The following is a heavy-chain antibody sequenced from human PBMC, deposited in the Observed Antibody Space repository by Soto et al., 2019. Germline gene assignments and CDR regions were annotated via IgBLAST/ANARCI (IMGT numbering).Heavy chain of an antibody. CDR1: GYSFTSYW. Sequence: GESLKISCKGSGYSFTSYWISWVRQMPGKGLEWMGRIDPSDSYTNYSPSFQGHVTISADKSISTAYLQWSSLKASDTAMYYCALTTTVVNRTFDYWGQGNLVTVSS. CDR3: ALTTTVVNRTFDY. CDR2: IDPSDSYT. J-gene: IGHJ4*02. V-gene: IGHV5-10-1*01. D-gene: IGHD4-17*01.